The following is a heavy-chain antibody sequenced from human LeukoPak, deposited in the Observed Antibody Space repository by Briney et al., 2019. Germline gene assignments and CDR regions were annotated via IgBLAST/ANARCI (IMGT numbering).Heavy chain of an antibody. J-gene: IGHJ4*02. CDR3: ARDPYSSSWYGTT. CDR1: GDSISSGDYY. V-gene: IGHV4-30-4*01. D-gene: IGHD6-13*01. CDR2: IYDSGST. Sequence: SQTLSLTCTVSGDSISSGDYYWRWIRQPPGKGLEWIGYIYDSGSTYYNPSLKSRVTISVDTSKNQFSLKLSSVTAADTAVYYCARDPYSSSWYGTTWGQGTLVTVSS.